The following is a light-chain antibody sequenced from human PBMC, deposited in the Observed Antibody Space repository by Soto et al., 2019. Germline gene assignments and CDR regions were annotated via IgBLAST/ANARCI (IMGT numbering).Light chain of an antibody. J-gene: IGKJ1*01. CDR3: QQYNTWPR. CDR2: GAS. V-gene: IGKV3-15*01. CDR1: QSVSSN. Sequence: EIVMTQSPATLSVSPGERATLSCRASQSVSSNLAWYQQKPGQAPRLLIYGASTRATGIPARFSGSGSGTEFTLTISSLQSEDFAVYYCQQYNTWPRFGQGTKVEIK.